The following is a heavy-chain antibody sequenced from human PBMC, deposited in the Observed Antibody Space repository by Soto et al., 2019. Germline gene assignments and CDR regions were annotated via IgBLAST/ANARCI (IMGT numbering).Heavy chain of an antibody. CDR1: GFTFSDYY. Sequence: TGGSLRLSCAASGFTFSDYYMSWIRQAPGKGLEWVSYISSSGSTIYYAEAVKGRFTISRDNAKNSLYLQINSLRAEDTAVYYCAKIRITMIVVVTLDAFDIWGQGTMVTVSS. V-gene: IGHV3-11*01. CDR2: ISSSGSTI. D-gene: IGHD3-22*01. J-gene: IGHJ3*02. CDR3: AKIRITMIVVVTLDAFDI.